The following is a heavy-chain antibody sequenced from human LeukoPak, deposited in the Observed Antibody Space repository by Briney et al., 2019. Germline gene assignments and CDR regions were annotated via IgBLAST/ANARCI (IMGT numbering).Heavy chain of an antibody. CDR3: VRGPSFGDFVDYLDS. CDR1: GFTFSSHW. Sequence: GGSLRLSCAASGFTFSSHWMTWVRLAPGKGLQWVAHIKQGGNTKHYVGSVKGRFTISRDAAQNTLYLQMNSLRDDDTAVYYCVRGPSFGDFVDYLDSWGQGTRVTVSS. CDR2: IKQGGNTK. J-gene: IGHJ4*02. V-gene: IGHV3-7*01. D-gene: IGHD4-17*01.